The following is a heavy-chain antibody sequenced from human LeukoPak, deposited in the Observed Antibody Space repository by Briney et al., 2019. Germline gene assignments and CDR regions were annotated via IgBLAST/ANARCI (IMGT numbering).Heavy chain of an antibody. CDR2: ISPSSSTI. V-gene: IGHV3-48*01. Sequence: GGSLRLSCAASGFTFSSCSINWVRQAPGKGLEWVSYISPSSSTIYYADSVKGRFTISRDNAKNSLYLQMNSLRVEDTAVYYCARKIYGSGRDFDYWGQGTLVTVSS. CDR1: GFTFSSCS. CDR3: ARKIYGSGRDFDY. D-gene: IGHD3-10*01. J-gene: IGHJ4*02.